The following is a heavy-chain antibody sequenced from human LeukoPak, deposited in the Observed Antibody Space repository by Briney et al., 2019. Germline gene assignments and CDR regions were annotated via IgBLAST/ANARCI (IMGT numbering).Heavy chain of an antibody. CDR2: INPNTGGT. CDR1: GYTFTDFH. J-gene: IGHJ6*03. V-gene: IGHV1-2*02. Sequence: ASVKVSCKTSGYTFTDFHMHWVRQAPGQGLEWMGWINPNTGGTNYAQKFQGRVTMTRDTSISTAYMELSRLRSDDTAVYYCATRGNSSSSGYYYYYMDVWGQGTLVTVSS. D-gene: IGHD6-6*01. CDR3: ATRGNSSSSGYYYYYMDV.